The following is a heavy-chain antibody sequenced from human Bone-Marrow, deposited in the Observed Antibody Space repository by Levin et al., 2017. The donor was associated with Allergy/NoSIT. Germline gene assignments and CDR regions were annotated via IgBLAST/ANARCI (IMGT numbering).Heavy chain of an antibody. D-gene: IGHD2-15*01. CDR3: ARLLVVVATYPRDAFDI. CDR2: IYYSGST. Sequence: SETLSLTCTVSGGSISSGGYYWSWIRQHPGKGLEWIGYIYYSGSTYFNPSLRSRLTISVDTSKNQFSLRLSSVTAADTAVYYCARLLVVVATYPRDAFDIWGQGTMVTVSS. J-gene: IGHJ3*02. CDR1: GGSISSGGYY. V-gene: IGHV4-31*03.